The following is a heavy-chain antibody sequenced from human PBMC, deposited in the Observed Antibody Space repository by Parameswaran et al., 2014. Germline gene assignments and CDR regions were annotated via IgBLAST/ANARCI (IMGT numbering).Heavy chain of an antibody. CDR2: IIPIFGTA. CDR3: ATGWLPYYYYYYGMDV. Sequence: WVRQAPGQGLEWMGGIIPIFGTANYAQKFQGRVTITADESTSTAYMELSSLRSEDTAVYYCATGWLPYYYYYYGMDVWGQGTTVTVSS. D-gene: IGHD3-22*01. V-gene: IGHV1-69*01. J-gene: IGHJ6*02.